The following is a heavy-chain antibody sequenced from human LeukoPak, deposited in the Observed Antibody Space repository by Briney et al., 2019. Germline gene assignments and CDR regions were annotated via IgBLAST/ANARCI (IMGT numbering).Heavy chain of an antibody. CDR2: TIPIFGTA. CDR3: ARAHSRNYYYYGIDV. Sequence: SVNVSCKASGYTFSNYAISWVRQAPGQGLEWMGGTIPIFGTAHYAQKFQGRVTIAADGSTSTVYMELSSLRSEDTAVYYCARAHSRNYYYYGIDVWGQGITVTVSS. J-gene: IGHJ6*02. V-gene: IGHV1-69*13. D-gene: IGHD2-15*01. CDR1: GYTFSNYA.